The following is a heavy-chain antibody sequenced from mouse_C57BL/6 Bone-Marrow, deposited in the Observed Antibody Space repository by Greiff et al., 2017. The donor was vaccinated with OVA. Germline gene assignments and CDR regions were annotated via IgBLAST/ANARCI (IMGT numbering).Heavy chain of an antibody. D-gene: IGHD2-5*01. CDR2: IDPETGGT. J-gene: IGHJ4*01. V-gene: IGHV1-15*01. CDR3: TRGYSNYYAMDY. Sequence: LVESGAELVRPGASVTLSCKASGYTFTDYEMHWVKQTPVHGLEWIGAIDPETGGTAYNQKFKGKAILTADKSSSTAYMELRSLTSEDSAVYYCTRGYSNYYAMDYWGQGTSVNVSS. CDR1: GYTFTDYE.